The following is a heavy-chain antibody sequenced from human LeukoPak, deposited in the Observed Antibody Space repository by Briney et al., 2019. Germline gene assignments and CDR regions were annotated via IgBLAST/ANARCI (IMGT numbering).Heavy chain of an antibody. D-gene: IGHD6-25*01. J-gene: IGHJ4*02. V-gene: IGHV3-7*01. CDR3: AREGQRHLLAY. CDR1: GFTFNSYW. CDR2: IKQDGSEE. Sequence: GGSLRLSCAASGFTFNSYWMSWVRQPPGKGLEWVANIKQDGSEEYYVDSVKGRFTISRGNAKNSLILQMNSLRAEDTAVYYCAREGQRHLLAYWGQGTLVTVSS.